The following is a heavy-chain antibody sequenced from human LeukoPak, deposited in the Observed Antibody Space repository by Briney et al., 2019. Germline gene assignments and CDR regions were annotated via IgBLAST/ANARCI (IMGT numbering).Heavy chain of an antibody. CDR2: INSDGSST. D-gene: IGHD3-10*01. CDR3: ARDPNYYYGSGNFYYYMDV. V-gene: IGHV3-74*01. Sequence: GGSLRPSCAASGFTFSSYWMHWVRQAPGKGLVWVSRINSDGSSTNYADSVKGRFTISRDNAKNTLYLQMNSLRAEDTAVYYCARDPNYYYGSGNFYYYMDVWGKGTTVTISS. CDR1: GFTFSSYW. J-gene: IGHJ6*03.